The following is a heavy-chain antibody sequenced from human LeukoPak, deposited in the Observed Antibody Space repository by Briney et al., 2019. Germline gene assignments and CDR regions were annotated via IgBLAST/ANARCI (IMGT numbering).Heavy chain of an antibody. CDR3: ARDPRSYLNPRYYFDY. J-gene: IGHJ4*02. CDR1: GFTFSSNY. Sequence: GGSLRLSCAASGFTFSSNYMSWVRQAPGKGLEWVSVIYSGGSTYYADSVKGRFTISRDNAKNSLYLQMNSLRAEDTAVYYCARDPRSYLNPRYYFDYWGQGTLVTVSS. V-gene: IGHV3-53*01. CDR2: IYSGGST. D-gene: IGHD1-26*01.